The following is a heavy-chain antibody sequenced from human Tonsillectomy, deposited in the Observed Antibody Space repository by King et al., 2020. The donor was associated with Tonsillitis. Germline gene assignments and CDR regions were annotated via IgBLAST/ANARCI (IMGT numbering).Heavy chain of an antibody. V-gene: IGHV1-46*03. CDR1: GHTFSIYY. Sequence: QVQLVESGAEVKKPGASVKVSCKASGHTFSIYYIHWVRQAPGQGLEWMGVLNQIGDYNWYAQKFQGRVTVTRDTSTSTVYMELSSLTSEETALYYCAREVGTMKYFQHWGQGTLVTVSS. J-gene: IGHJ1*01. CDR3: AREVGTMKYFQH. D-gene: IGHD1-26*01. CDR2: LNQIGDYN.